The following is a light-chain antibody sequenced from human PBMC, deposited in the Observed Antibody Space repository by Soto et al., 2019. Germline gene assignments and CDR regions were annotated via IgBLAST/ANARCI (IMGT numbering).Light chain of an antibody. V-gene: IGKV1-9*01. J-gene: IGKJ4*01. CDR3: NQVQSYPLT. Sequence: DIQLTQSPSFMSASVGDRVSITCRASQGINSYLAWFQQKPGQAPKLLIYGASTLQSGVPSRFSGSGSGTEFTLTISNLQPEDFATYYCNQVQSYPLTFGGGTKVEI. CDR2: GAS. CDR1: QGINSY.